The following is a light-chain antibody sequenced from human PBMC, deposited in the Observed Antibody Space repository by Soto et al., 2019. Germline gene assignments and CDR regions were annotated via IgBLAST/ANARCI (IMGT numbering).Light chain of an antibody. Sequence: EMVMTQSPATLSVSPGERATRSCRASQSVRSNLAWYQQKPGQAPRLLIYGASTRATGIPARFSGSGSGTEFTLTISSLQSEDFAVYYCQQYNNWPRGTFGQGTKLEIK. CDR1: QSVRSN. V-gene: IGKV3-15*01. J-gene: IGKJ2*01. CDR3: QQYNNWPRGT. CDR2: GAS.